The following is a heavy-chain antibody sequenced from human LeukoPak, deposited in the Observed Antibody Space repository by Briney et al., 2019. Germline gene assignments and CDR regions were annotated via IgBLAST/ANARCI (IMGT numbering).Heavy chain of an antibody. CDR2: ISGGGDST. CDR1: GFTFTSYA. Sequence: GGSLRLSCAASGFTFTSYAMNWVRQAPGKGLEWVSAISGGGDSTYYADSVRGRFTISRDNSKNTLYLQMNSLRAEDTAVYYCAKKSVPNTPPTFDYWGQGTLVTVSS. D-gene: IGHD2-2*02. CDR3: AKKSVPNTPPTFDY. V-gene: IGHV3-23*01. J-gene: IGHJ4*02.